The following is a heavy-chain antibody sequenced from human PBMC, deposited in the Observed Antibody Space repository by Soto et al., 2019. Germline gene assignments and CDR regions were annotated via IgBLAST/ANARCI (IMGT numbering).Heavy chain of an antibody. D-gene: IGHD2-2*02. Sequence: PGWSLRRSCAASGFTFSSYSMNLVRQAPGKGLEWGSSISSSSSYIYYADSVKGRFTISRDNAKNSLYLQMNSLRAEDTAVYYCARERCSSTSCYTERRNWFEPWGQGTLVPVXS. J-gene: IGHJ5*02. V-gene: IGHV3-21*01. CDR3: ARERCSSTSCYTERRNWFEP. CDR2: ISSSSSYI. CDR1: GFTFSSYS.